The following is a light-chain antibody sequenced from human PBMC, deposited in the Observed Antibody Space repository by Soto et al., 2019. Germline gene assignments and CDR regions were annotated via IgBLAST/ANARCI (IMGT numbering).Light chain of an antibody. CDR1: SSNIGAGYD. Sequence: QSVLTQPPSVSGAPGQTVTISCTGSSSNIGAGYDVPWYQHLPGTAPKVLIYRNRHRPSGVPDRFSGSKSGTSASLAITGLQAADEADYYCQSYDTSLSGVLFGGGTKLTVL. V-gene: IGLV1-40*01. J-gene: IGLJ2*01. CDR3: QSYDTSLSGVL. CDR2: RNR.